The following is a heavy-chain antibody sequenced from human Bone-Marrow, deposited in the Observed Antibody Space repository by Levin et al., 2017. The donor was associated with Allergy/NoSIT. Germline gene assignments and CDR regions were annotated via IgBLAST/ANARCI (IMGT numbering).Heavy chain of an antibody. CDR3: ARVGYYGSGSYYTLRYYYYMDG. D-gene: IGHD3-10*01. CDR2: IYYSGST. Sequence: SETLSLTCTVSGGSISSYYWSWIRQPPGKGLEWIGYIYYSGSTNYNPSLKSRVTISVDTSKNQFSLKLSSVTAADTAVYYCARVGYYGSGSYYTLRYYYYMDGWGKGTTVTVSS. V-gene: IGHV4-59*01. J-gene: IGHJ6*03. CDR1: GGSISSYY.